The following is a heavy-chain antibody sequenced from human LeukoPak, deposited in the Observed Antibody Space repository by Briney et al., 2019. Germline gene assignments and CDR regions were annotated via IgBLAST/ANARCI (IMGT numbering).Heavy chain of an antibody. CDR3: ARHPLYCSSTSGETSYYYMDV. V-gene: IGHV4-4*09. J-gene: IGHJ6*03. D-gene: IGHD2-2*01. CDR1: GGSISSYY. CDR2: IYTSGST. Sequence: SETLSLTCAVSGGSISSYYWSWIRQPPGKGLEWIGYIYTSGSTNYNPSLKSRVTISVDTSKNQFSLKLSSVTAADTAVYYCARHPLYCSSTSGETSYYYMDVWGKGTTVTVSS.